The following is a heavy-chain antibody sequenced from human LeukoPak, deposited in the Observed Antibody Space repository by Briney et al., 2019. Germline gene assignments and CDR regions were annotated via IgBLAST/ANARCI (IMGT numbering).Heavy chain of an antibody. V-gene: IGHV3-23*01. CDR3: AKAIWAFLPYYFDY. D-gene: IGHD3-16*01. CDR1: GFTFSSYG. Sequence: PGGSLRLSCAASGFTFSSYGMSWVRQAPGKGLEWVSAISGSGGSTYYADSVKGRFTISRDNSKNTLYVQMNSLRAEDTAVYYCAKAIWAFLPYYFDYWGQGTLVTVSS. CDR2: ISGSGGST. J-gene: IGHJ4*02.